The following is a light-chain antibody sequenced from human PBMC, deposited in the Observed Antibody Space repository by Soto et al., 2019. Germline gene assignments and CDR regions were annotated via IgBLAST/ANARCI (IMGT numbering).Light chain of an antibody. CDR2: DAT. V-gene: IGLV3-21*02. CDR3: QVWASTAEFFV. CDR1: KIGSKI. Sequence: SYELTQPPSVSVARGQTAKMTCGGDKIGSKIVHWYKQRPGQAPVAVVFDATDRPSGIPDRISASRSGDTATLTISRVDAGDEADYYCQVWASTAEFFVFGSVTKVTVL. J-gene: IGLJ1*01.